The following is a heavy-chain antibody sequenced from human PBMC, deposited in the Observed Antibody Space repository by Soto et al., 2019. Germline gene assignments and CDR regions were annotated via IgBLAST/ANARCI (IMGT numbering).Heavy chain of an antibody. CDR2: IYYSGST. J-gene: IGHJ6*03. D-gene: IGHD2-21*01. Sequence: SETLSLTCTVSGGSIRSSSYYWGWIRQPPGKGLEWIGIIYYSGSTYYNPSLKSRVTISVDTSKNQFSLKLGSVTAADTAVYYCARGGDSSNYYMDVWGKGTTVTVSS. V-gene: IGHV4-39*01. CDR1: GGSIRSSSYY. CDR3: ARGGDSSNYYMDV.